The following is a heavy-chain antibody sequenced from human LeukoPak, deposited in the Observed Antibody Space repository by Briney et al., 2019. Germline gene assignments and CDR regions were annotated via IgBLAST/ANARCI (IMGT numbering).Heavy chain of an antibody. CDR1: GGSFSSYY. Sequence: SETLSLTCAVYGGSFSSYYWSWIRQPPGKGLEWIGEINHSGSTNYNPSLKSRVTISVDTSKNQFSLKLSSVTAADTAVYYCARREYYDISTGYSGEGLEYFDYWGQGTLVTVSS. CDR2: INHSGST. D-gene: IGHD3-9*01. CDR3: ARREYYDISTGYSGEGLEYFDY. V-gene: IGHV4-34*01. J-gene: IGHJ4*02.